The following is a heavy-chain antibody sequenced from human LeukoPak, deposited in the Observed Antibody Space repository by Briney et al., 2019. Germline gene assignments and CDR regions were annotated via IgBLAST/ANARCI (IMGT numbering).Heavy chain of an antibody. V-gene: IGHV3-30-3*01. CDR3: ARDLSGYSSSAEGY. J-gene: IGHJ4*02. Sequence: GGSLRLSCAASGFTFSSYAMHWVRQAPGKGLEWVAVISYDGSNKYYADSVKGRFTISRDNSKNTLYLQMNSLRAEDTAVYYCARDLSGYSSSAEGYWGQGILVTVSS. D-gene: IGHD6-6*01. CDR1: GFTFSSYA. CDR2: ISYDGSNK.